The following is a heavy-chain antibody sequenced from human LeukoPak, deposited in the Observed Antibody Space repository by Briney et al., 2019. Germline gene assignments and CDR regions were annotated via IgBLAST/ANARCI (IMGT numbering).Heavy chain of an antibody. J-gene: IGHJ6*02. Sequence: PGGSLRLSCAASGFTFSSYGMHWVRQAPGKGLEWVAVISYDGSNKYYADSVKGRFTISRDNSKNTLYLQMNSLRAEDTAVYYCASAGTYYYGMGVWGQGTTVTVSS. V-gene: IGHV3-30*03. D-gene: IGHD6-13*01. CDR2: ISYDGSNK. CDR3: ASAGTYYYGMGV. CDR1: GFTFSSYG.